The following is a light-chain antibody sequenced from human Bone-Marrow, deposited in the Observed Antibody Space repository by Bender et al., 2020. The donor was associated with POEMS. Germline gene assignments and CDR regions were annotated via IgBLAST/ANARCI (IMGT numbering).Light chain of an antibody. J-gene: IGLJ1*01. Sequence: SYDLTQPPSVSVSPGQTARITCSGNTLPKNLALWYQQKPGQAPVLILYQDSERPSESPERFSGSRSGTTVTLTISGVRAEDGADYFCQSRDDSGTCVFGGGTTVTVL. CDR1: TLPKNL. CDR3: QSRDDSGTCV. V-gene: IGLV3-25*03. CDR2: QDS.